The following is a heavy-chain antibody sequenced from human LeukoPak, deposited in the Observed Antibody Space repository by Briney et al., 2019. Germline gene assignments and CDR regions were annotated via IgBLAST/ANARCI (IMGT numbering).Heavy chain of an antibody. CDR2: INPNSGGT. CDR3: ARGWQLEYYYYGMDV. D-gene: IGHD1-26*01. J-gene: IGHJ6*02. CDR1: GYTFTGYY. V-gene: IGHV1-2*02. Sequence: ASVKVSCKASGYTFTGYYMHWVRQAPGQGVEWMGWINPNSGGTNYAQKFQGRVTMTRDTSISTAYMELSRLRSDDTAVYYCARGWQLEYYYYGMDVWGQGTTVTVSS.